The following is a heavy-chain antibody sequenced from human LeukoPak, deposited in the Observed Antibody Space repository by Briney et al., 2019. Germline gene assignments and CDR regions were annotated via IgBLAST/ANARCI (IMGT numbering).Heavy chain of an antibody. J-gene: IGHJ4*02. CDR3: TIRLQHQFDY. V-gene: IGHV3-23*01. CDR2: ISDGSRNT. Sequence: GGSLRLSYATSRFTFHSYTMNWVPQTPRKGLQWVSTISDGSRNTHYADSVNGRFSIYRDDFLNVVYLQMNSLTVEDTAVYYCTIRLQHQFDYWGQGTQVTVSS. CDR1: RFTFHSYT. D-gene: IGHD4-11*01.